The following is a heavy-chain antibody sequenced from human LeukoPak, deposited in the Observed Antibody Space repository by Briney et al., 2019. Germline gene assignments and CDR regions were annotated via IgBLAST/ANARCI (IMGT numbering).Heavy chain of an antibody. V-gene: IGHV4-31*03. CDR3: ARLGGGLYQLLSSGYYFFDY. Sequence: SETPSLTCTVSGGSISSGGYYWSWIRQHPGKGLEWIGYIYYSGSTYYNPSLKSRVTISVDTSKNQFSLKLSSVTAADTAVYYCARLGGGLYQLLSSGYYFFDYWGQGTLVTVSS. CDR1: GGSISSGGYY. CDR2: IYYSGST. D-gene: IGHD2-2*01. J-gene: IGHJ4*02.